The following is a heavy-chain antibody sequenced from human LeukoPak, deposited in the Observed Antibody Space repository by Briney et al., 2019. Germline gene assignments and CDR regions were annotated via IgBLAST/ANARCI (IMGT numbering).Heavy chain of an antibody. CDR1: GFTFSRYS. J-gene: IGHJ5*02. CDR2: ISSSSSYI. D-gene: IGHD6-19*01. Sequence: PGGSLRLSCAASGFTFSRYSMNWVREAPGKGLEWVSSISSSSSYIYYADSVKGRFTISRDNAKNSLYLQMNSLRAEDTAVYYCARSLAVAGKNWFDPWGQGTLVTVSS. V-gene: IGHV3-21*01. CDR3: ARSLAVAGKNWFDP.